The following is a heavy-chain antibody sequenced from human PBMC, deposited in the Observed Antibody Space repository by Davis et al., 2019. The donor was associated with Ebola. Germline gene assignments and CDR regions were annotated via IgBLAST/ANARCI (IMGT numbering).Heavy chain of an antibody. CDR3: ARGYCGGECFSPQH. CDR2: ISSNGDST. CDR1: GFTFSYYA. V-gene: IGHV3-64*02. Sequence: PGGSLRLSCAASGFTFSYYAMHWVRQAPGKGLEYVSAISSNGDSTYYADSVKGRFTISRDNSKNTLYLQMGSLRAEDMAVYYCARGYCGGECFSPQHWGQGTLVTVSS. J-gene: IGHJ1*01. D-gene: IGHD2-21*01.